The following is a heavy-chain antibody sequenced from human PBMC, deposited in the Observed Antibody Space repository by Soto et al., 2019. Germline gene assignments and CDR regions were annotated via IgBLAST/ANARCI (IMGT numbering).Heavy chain of an antibody. CDR1: GYSITAGGYY. CDR3: AGGTYSSSWID. CDR2: FYSSGSI. J-gene: IGHJ4*02. V-gene: IGHV4-61*08. Sequence: SETLSLTCFVSGYSITAGGYYWSWIRHHPGKGLEWIGSFYSSGSIIYNPSLKSRVTVSVDTSKNQFSLKLTSVTAADTAVYYCAGGTYSSSWIDWGQGTLVTVSS. D-gene: IGHD6-13*01.